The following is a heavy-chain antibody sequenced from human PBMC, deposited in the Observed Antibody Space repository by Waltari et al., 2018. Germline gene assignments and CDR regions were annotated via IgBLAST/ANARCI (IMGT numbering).Heavy chain of an antibody. CDR2: INHSGSP. Sequence: QVQLQQWGAGLLKPSEPLSLTCAVYGGSFSGYYWSWIRQPPGKGLEWIGEINHSGSPDNNRALRSRVTIAVDTSKNQFSLRLSSVTAADTAVYYCARITTVTTSAFDIWGQGTMVTVSS. J-gene: IGHJ3*02. CDR3: ARITTVTTSAFDI. D-gene: IGHD4-17*01. CDR1: GGSFSGYY. V-gene: IGHV4-34*01.